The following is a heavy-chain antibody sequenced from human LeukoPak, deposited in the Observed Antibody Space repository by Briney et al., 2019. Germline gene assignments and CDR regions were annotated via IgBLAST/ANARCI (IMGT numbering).Heavy chain of an antibody. Sequence: GGSLRLSCAASGFTFSDYYMSWIRQAPGKGLEWVSYISSSGSTIYYADSVKGRFTISRDNAKNSLYLQMNSLRAEDTAVYYCARDLEDYNNYGEMGFWGQGTLVTVSS. V-gene: IGHV3-11*01. D-gene: IGHD4-11*01. CDR3: ARDLEDYNNYGEMGF. CDR2: ISSSGSTI. CDR1: GFTFSDYY. J-gene: IGHJ4*02.